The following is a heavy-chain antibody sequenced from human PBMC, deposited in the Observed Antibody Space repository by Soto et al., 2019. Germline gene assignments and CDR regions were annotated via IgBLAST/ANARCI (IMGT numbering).Heavy chain of an antibody. J-gene: IGHJ4*02. CDR2: ISAYNGNT. CDR3: ARLNIVVVPAAQYYFDY. V-gene: IGHV1-18*01. D-gene: IGHD2-2*01. Sequence: RASVKVSCKASGYTFTSYGISWVRQAPGQGLEWMGWISAYNGNTNYAQKLQGRVTMTTDTSTSTAYMELRSLRSDDTAVYYCARLNIVVVPAAQYYFDYWGQGTLVTVSS. CDR1: GYTFTSYG.